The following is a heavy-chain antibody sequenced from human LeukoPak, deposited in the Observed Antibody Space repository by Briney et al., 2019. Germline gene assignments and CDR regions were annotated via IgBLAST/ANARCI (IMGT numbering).Heavy chain of an antibody. V-gene: IGHV1-69*05. Sequence: ASVKVSCKASGGTFSSYAITWVRQAPGQGLEWMGGTIPLFGTTQYAQKFQGRVTITTDESTNTAYMELSSLRSEDTAVYYCATMLEGYYFDYWGQGTLVTVSS. CDR1: GGTFSSYA. D-gene: IGHD2-8*01. CDR3: ATMLEGYYFDY. J-gene: IGHJ4*02. CDR2: TIPLFGTT.